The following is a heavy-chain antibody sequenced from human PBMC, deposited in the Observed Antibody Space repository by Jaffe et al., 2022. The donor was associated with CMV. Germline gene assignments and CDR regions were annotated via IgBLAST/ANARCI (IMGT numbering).Heavy chain of an antibody. D-gene: IGHD3-10*01. Sequence: EVQLLESGGGLVQPGGSLRLSCAASGFTFSSYAMSWVRQAPGKGLEWVSAISGSGGSTYYADSVKGRFTISRDNSKNTLYLQMNSLRAEDTAVYYCAKALLWFGEFYYGMDVWGQGTTVTVSS. CDR1: GFTFSSYA. J-gene: IGHJ6*02. V-gene: IGHV3-23*01. CDR2: ISGSGGST. CDR3: AKALLWFGEFYYGMDV.